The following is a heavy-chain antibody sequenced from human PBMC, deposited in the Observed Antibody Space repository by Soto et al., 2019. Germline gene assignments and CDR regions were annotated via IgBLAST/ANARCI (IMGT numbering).Heavy chain of an antibody. V-gene: IGHV3-23*01. CDR1: GFSFSSYA. D-gene: IGHD3-10*01. CDR3: AKDKYDNGWFGLLGN. Sequence: EVQLLESGGGLVQPGGSLRLSCAASGFSFSSYAMSWVRQAPGKGLEWVSGISDSGRSTYYTDSVKGRFTISRDNSKNTRYLQMNSLRAEDTAVYYCAKDKYDNGWFGLLGNWGQGTLVTVSS. CDR2: ISDSGRST. J-gene: IGHJ4*02.